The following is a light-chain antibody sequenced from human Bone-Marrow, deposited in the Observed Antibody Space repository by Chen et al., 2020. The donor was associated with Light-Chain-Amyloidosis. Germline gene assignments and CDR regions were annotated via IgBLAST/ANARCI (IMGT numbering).Light chain of an antibody. CDR2: DAS. Sequence: DIQMTQSPSSLSASVGDRVTVTCRASPDIGNYLAWYHQKPGKVTKLLVYDASDLESEVPSRFSASGSGADFTLTISSLQAEDVGTYYCQEYDDAPWTFGQGTKVEIK. CDR1: PDIGNY. V-gene: IGKV1-27*01. CDR3: QEYDDAPWT. J-gene: IGKJ1*01.